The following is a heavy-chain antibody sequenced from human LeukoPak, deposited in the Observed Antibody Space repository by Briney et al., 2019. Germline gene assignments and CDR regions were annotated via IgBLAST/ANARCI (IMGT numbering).Heavy chain of an antibody. CDR2: ISYDGSNK. J-gene: IGHJ4*02. CDR3: ARDDNYQWLVLRGLFDY. CDR1: GFTFNNYA. D-gene: IGHD6-19*01. V-gene: IGHV3-30*04. Sequence: GGSLRLSCAASGFTFNNYAMHWVRQAPGKGLEWVAVISYDGSNKYYADSVKGRFTISRDNSKNTLYLQMNSLRAEDTAVYYCARDDNYQWLVLRGLFDYWGQGTLVTVSS.